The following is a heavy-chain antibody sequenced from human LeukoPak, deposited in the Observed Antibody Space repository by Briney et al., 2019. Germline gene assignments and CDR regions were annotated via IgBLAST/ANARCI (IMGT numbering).Heavy chain of an antibody. J-gene: IGHJ4*02. Sequence: GGSLRLSCAASGFAFSSYVLHWVRRAPGKGLEWVSYISSSSSTIYYADSVKGRFTISRDNAKNSLYLQMNSLRDEDTAVYYCARDYSYGYDYWGQGTLVTVSS. V-gene: IGHV3-48*02. D-gene: IGHD5-18*01. CDR3: ARDYSYGYDY. CDR1: GFAFSSYV. CDR2: ISSSSSTI.